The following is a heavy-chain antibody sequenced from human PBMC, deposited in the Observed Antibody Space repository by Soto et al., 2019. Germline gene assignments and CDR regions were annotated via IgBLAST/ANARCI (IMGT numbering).Heavy chain of an antibody. CDR1: GGSISSSSYY. D-gene: IGHD4-17*01. CDR3: ARVAGTVAYFDY. CDR2: IYYSGST. J-gene: IGHJ4*02. Sequence: SETLSLTCTVSGGSISSSSYYWGWIRQPPGKGLEWIGSIYYSGSTNYNPSLKSRVTISVDTSKNQFSLKLSSVTAADTAVYYCARVAGTVAYFDYWGQGTLVTVSS. V-gene: IGHV4-39*07.